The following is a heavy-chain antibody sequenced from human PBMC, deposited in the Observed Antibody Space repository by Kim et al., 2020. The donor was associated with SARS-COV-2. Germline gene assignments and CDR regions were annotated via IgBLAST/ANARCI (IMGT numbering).Heavy chain of an antibody. V-gene: IGHV6-1*01. CDR2: YY. CDR3: ARDSKYSFDS. D-gene: IGHD5-12*01. J-gene: IGHJ5*01. Sequence: YYEYAVSVKSRITINPDTSKNQFSLQLNSVTPEDTAVYYCARDSKYSFDSWGQGALVTVSS.